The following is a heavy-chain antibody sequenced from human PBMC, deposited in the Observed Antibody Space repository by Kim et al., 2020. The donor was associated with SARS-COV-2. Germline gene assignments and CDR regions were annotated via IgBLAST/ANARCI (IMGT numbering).Heavy chain of an antibody. J-gene: IGHJ4*01. CDR1: GFTFSGSA. D-gene: IGHD3-10*01. CDR3: TRPNGSGCYYTDY. Sequence: GGSLRLSCAASGFTFSGSAMHWVRQASGKGLEWVGRIRSKANSYATAYAASVKGRVTITRDDSKNTAYLQMNSLKTEDTAVYYCTRPNGSGCYYTDYWGQGTLVTVSS. V-gene: IGHV3-73*01. CDR2: IRSKANSYAT.